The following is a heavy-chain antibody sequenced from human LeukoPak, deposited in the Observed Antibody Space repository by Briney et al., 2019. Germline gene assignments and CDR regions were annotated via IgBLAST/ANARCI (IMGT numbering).Heavy chain of an antibody. CDR2: ISTYKGNT. Sequence: ASVKVSCKASGYTFTKNGISWVRQAPGQGLEWMGWISTYKGNTNYAQKLQGRVTMTTDTSTSTAYMELGSLRSDDAAVYYCARDASHAFDIWGQGTMVTVSS. CDR1: GYTFTKNG. V-gene: IGHV1-18*01. CDR3: ARDASHAFDI. J-gene: IGHJ3*02.